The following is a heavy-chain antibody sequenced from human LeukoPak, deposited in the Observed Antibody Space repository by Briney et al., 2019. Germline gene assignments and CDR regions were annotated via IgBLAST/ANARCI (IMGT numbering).Heavy chain of an antibody. J-gene: IGHJ4*02. Sequence: PSETLSLTCTVSGGSISTSNYYWGWIRQPPGKGLEWIGSIYHSGSTYYNPSLKSRVTISVDTSKNQFSLKLSSVTAADTAVYYCARTVTYYDILTGYYSLFTTGYFDYWGQGTLVTVSS. CDR2: IYHSGST. CDR1: GGSISTSNYY. V-gene: IGHV4-39*07. CDR3: ARTVTYYDILTGYYSLFTTGYFDY. D-gene: IGHD3-9*01.